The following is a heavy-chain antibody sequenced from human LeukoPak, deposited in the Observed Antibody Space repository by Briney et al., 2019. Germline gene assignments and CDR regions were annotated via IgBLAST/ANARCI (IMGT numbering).Heavy chain of an antibody. Sequence: PGGSLRLSCAASGFTFSSYWMTWVRQAPGKGLEWVANIKEDGKETYYVDSVKGRFTISRDNAQNSLYLQLNSLRVEDTAVYYCAKGGHVDYCGQGSLLTVSS. CDR2: IKEDGKET. J-gene: IGHJ4*02. V-gene: IGHV3-7*01. CDR3: AKGGHVDY. CDR1: GFTFSSYW.